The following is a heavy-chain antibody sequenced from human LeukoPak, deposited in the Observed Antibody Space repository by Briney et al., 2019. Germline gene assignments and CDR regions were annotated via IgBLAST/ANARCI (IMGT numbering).Heavy chain of an antibody. CDR1: GASISGYY. Sequence: SETLSLTCTVSGASISGYYWSWIRQPPGKGLEWIGYIHYTGSSNYNPSLKSRVTISVDTSKMQFSLKLSSVTAADTAVYYCARLSVIVPVATYYYHSMDVWGKGTTVTVSS. CDR3: ARLSVIVPVATYYYHSMDV. CDR2: IHYTGSS. V-gene: IGHV4-59*01. D-gene: IGHD2-2*01. J-gene: IGHJ6*03.